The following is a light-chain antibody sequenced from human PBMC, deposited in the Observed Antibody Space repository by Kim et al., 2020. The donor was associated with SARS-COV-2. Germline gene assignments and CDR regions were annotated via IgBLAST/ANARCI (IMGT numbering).Light chain of an antibody. CDR3: SSYTNTHTWV. CDR1: SSDVGGYNH. V-gene: IGLV2-14*03. CDR2: DVS. Sequence: GQSFTISCTGSSSDVGGYNHVSWYQQHPGKVPKLLIFDVSNRPSGVSNRISGSKSGSTASLTISGLQAEDEADYYCSSYTNTHTWVFGGGTKLTVL. J-gene: IGLJ3*02.